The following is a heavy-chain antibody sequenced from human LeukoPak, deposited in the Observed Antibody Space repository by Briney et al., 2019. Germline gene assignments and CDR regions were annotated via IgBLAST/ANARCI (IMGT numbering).Heavy chain of an antibody. CDR3: ARLVNSGSQRDY. Sequence: ASVKVSCKASGYTCTSYDINWVRQATGQGLEWMGWRNPNSGNTGYAQKFQGRVTMTRTTSISTAYMELSSLRSEDTAVYYCARLVNSGSQRDYWGQGTLVTVSS. J-gene: IGHJ4*02. CDR1: GYTCTSYD. V-gene: IGHV1-8*01. CDR2: RNPNSGNT. D-gene: IGHD1-26*01.